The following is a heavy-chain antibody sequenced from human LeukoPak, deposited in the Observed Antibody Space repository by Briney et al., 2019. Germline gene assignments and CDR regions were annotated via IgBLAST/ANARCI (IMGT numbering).Heavy chain of an antibody. CDR3: ARSLSSGDY. J-gene: IGHJ4*02. CDR1: GYTFTTYY. Sequence: ASVKVSCKASGYTFTTYYMHWVRQAPGQGLEWMGIINPGGGTANTAQKFQGRLTMTRDTSTTTVYMELSSLRSEDTAVYYCARSLSSGDYWGQGTLVTVSS. CDR2: INPGGGTA. V-gene: IGHV1-46*01. D-gene: IGHD6-25*01.